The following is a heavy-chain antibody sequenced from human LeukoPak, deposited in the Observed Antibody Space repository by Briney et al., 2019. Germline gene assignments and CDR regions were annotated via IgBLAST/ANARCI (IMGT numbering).Heavy chain of an antibody. CDR2: IYPGDSDT. J-gene: IGHJ4*02. V-gene: IGHV5-51*01. CDR3: ARRYCSSTSCHGGFDY. Sequence: PGESLKISCKGSGYSFTSYWIGWVRQMPGKGLEWMGIIYPGDSDTRYSPSFQGQVTISADKSINTAYLQWSSLKASDLAMYYCARRYCSSTSCHGGFDYWGQGSLVTVSS. D-gene: IGHD2-2*01. CDR1: GYSFTSYW.